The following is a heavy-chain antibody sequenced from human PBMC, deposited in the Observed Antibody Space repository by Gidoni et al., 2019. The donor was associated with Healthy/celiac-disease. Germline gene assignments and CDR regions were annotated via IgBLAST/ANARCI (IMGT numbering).Heavy chain of an antibody. D-gene: IGHD3-22*01. J-gene: IGHJ4*02. CDR1: GGSISSSNW. CDR3: ARVRYYDSSGYITPFFDY. V-gene: IGHV4-4*02. CDR2: IYHRGST. Sequence: QVQLQESGPGLVKPSGTLSLTCAVSGGSISSSNWWSWVRQPPGKGLEWIGEIYHRGSTNYNPSLKSRVTISVDKSKNQFSLKLSSVTAADTAVYYCARVRYYDSSGYITPFFDYWGQGTLVTVSS.